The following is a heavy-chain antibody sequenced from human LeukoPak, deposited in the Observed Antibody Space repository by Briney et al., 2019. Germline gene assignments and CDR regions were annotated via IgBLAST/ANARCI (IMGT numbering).Heavy chain of an antibody. CDR1: GYTFTSYD. J-gene: IGHJ4*02. D-gene: IGHD3-3*01. CDR2: MNPNSGNT. V-gene: IGHV1-8*01. Sequence: ASVKVSCKASGYTFTSYDINWVRQATGQGLEWMGWMNPNSGNTGYAQKFQGRVTMTRNTSISTAYMELSSLRSEDTAVYYCARGARDVITGNYDFWSGYPGPDYWAQGTLVTVSS. CDR3: ARGARDVITGNYDFWSGYPGPDY.